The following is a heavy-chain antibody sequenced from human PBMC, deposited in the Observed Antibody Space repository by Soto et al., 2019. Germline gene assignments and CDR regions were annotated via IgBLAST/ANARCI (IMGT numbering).Heavy chain of an antibody. CDR2: IYYSGST. V-gene: IGHV4-31*03. CDR3: ARNQGPEEYWFDP. Sequence: PSETLSLTCTVSGGSISSGGYYWSWIRQHPGKGLEWIGYIYYSGSTYYNPSLKSRVTISVDTSKNQFSLKLSSVTAADTAVYYCARNQGPEEYWFDPWGQGTLVTVSS. CDR1: GGSISSGGYY. J-gene: IGHJ5*02.